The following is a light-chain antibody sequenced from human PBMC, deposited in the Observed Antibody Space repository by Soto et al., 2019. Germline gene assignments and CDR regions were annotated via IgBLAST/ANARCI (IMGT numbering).Light chain of an antibody. CDR1: QSISNW. CDR3: QQYNSYSRT. V-gene: IGKV1-5*01. CDR2: DAS. J-gene: IGKJ1*01. Sequence: DIQMTQSPATLSASVGGRVTITCRASQSISNWLGWYQQKPGKAPKLLIYDASSLESGVSLRFSGSGSGTEFTLTISSLQPDDFATYYCQQYNSYSRTFGQGTKVDI.